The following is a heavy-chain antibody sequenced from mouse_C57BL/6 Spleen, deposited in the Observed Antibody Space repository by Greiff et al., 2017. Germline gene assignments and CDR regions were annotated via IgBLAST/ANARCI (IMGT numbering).Heavy chain of an antibody. CDR2: INTGSGGT. D-gene: IGHD1-3*01. V-gene: IGHV1-54*01. Sequence: QVQLQQSGAELVRPGTSVKVSCKASGYAFTNYLIEWVKQRPGQGLEWIGVINTGSGGTNYNEKFKGKATLTADKSSSTSYVQLSSLTSEDSAVYFCSRSSGTGAMDDWGQGTSGTVSS. J-gene: IGHJ4*01. CDR3: SRSSGTGAMDD. CDR1: GYAFTNYL.